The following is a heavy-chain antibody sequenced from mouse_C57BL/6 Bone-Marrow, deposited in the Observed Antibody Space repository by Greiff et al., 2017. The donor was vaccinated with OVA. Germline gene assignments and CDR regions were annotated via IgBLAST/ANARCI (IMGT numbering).Heavy chain of an antibody. J-gene: IGHJ2*01. CDR2: IYPGDGDT. Sequence: VQLQQSGPELVKPGASVKISCKASGYAFSSSWMNWVKQRPGKGLEWIGRIYPGDGDTNYNGKFKGKATLTADKSSSTAYMQLSSLTSEDSAVYFCAIPYYGSSDDYWGQGTTRTVSS. CDR3: AIPYYGSSDDY. CDR1: GYAFSSSW. V-gene: IGHV1-82*01. D-gene: IGHD1-1*01.